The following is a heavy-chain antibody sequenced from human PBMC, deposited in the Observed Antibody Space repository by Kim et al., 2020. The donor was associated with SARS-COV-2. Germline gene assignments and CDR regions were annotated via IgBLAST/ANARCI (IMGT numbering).Heavy chain of an antibody. Sequence: GGSLRLSCSASGFTFSSYAIHWVRQAPAKGLEYVSAIISNGGSTYYANSVKGRFTISRDNSKNPLHLQMSSLRAEDTAAYSCVKGVDSGYGEYSFDYWGQGTLVTVSS. CDR3: VKGVDSGYGEYSFDY. V-gene: IGHV3-64D*09. D-gene: IGHD5-12*01. CDR2: IISNGGST. J-gene: IGHJ4*02. CDR1: GFTFSSYA.